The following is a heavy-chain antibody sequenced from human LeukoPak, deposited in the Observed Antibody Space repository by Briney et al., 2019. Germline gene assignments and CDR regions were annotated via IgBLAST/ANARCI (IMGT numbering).Heavy chain of an antibody. CDR3: ARDARWLRSPVDY. D-gene: IGHD5-24*01. CDR1: GFTFSNYW. V-gene: IGHV3-7*01. J-gene: IGHJ4*02. Sequence: GGSLRLSCAASGFTFSNYWMSWVRQAPGKGLEWVANIKQDGSEKYYVDSVKGRFTISRDNAKNSLYLEINSPRAEDTAVYYCARDARWLRSPVDYWGQGTLVTVSS. CDR2: IKQDGSEK.